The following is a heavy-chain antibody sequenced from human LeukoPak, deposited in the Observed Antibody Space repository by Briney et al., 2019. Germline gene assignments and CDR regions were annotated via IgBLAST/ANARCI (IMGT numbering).Heavy chain of an antibody. CDR2: ISDGSSYI. D-gene: IGHD3-10*01. J-gene: IGHJ6*02. CDR1: GFTFSRYS. V-gene: IGHV3-21*01. CDR3: ARDHYGSGRYGMDV. Sequence: GVSLRLSCAASGFTFSRYSMNWVRQAPGKGLEWVSSISDGSSYIYYADSVKGRLTISRDNAKNSLYLHMNSPRADDTAVYYCARDHYGSGRYGMDVWGQGTTVTVSS.